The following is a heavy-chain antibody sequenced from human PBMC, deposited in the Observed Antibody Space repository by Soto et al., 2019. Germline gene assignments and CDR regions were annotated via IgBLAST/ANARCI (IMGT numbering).Heavy chain of an antibody. CDR2: IYYSGST. J-gene: IGHJ4*02. CDR1: GGSISSYY. D-gene: IGHD1-26*01. CDR3: ARRYGSAIDY. Sequence: SETLSLTCTVSGGSISSYYWSWIRQPPGKGLEWIGYIYYSGSTNYNPSLKSRVTISVDTSKNQFSLKLSSVTAADTAVYDCARRYGSAIDYWGKGTLVTVAS. V-gene: IGHV4-59*08.